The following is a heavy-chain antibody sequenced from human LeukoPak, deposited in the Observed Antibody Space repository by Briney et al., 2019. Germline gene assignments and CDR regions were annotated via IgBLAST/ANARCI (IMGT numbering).Heavy chain of an antibody. D-gene: IGHD3-16*01. V-gene: IGHV3-7*03. CDR2: IEQDGSEK. Sequence: GGSLRLSCAASGLTFSNYWMDWVRQAPGKGLEWVANIEQDGSEKNYVDSVKGRFIISRDNAKNSLYLQMNTLRADDTAVYYCARDGFGTGSNWGQGTLVTVSS. J-gene: IGHJ4*02. CDR1: GLTFSNYW. CDR3: ARDGFGTGSN.